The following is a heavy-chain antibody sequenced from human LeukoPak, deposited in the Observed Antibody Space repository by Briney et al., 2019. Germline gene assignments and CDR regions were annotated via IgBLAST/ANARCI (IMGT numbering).Heavy chain of an antibody. CDR2: IPYDGSNK. CDR3: AKDSSGYPFDY. D-gene: IGHD5-12*01. CDR1: GFTFSSYG. J-gene: IGHJ4*02. Sequence: GGSLRLSCAASGFTFSSYGMHWVRQAPGKGLEWVAVIPYDGSNKYYADSVKGRFTISRDNSKNTLYLQMNSLRAEDTAVYYCAKDSSGYPFDYWGQGTLVTVSS. V-gene: IGHV3-30*18.